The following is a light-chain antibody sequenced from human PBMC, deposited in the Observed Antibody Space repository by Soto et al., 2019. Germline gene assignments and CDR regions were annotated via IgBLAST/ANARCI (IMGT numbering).Light chain of an antibody. CDR3: QQYGSSGT. V-gene: IGKV3-20*01. CDR2: GAS. CDR1: QSVSNNY. Sequence: EIVLTQSPGTLSLSQVEGSTVSLRASQSVSNNYLAWYQQKPGQAPRLLIYGASNRATGIPDRFSGSGSGTDFTLTISRLEPEDFAVYYCQQYGSSGTFGQGTKVDNK. J-gene: IGKJ1*01.